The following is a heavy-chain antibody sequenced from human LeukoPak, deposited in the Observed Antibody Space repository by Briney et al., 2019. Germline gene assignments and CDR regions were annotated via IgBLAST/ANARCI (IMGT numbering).Heavy chain of an antibody. D-gene: IGHD3-22*01. V-gene: IGHV3-23*01. Sequence: GGSLRLSYAASGFTFSSYAMSWVRQAPGKGLEWVSAISGSGGSTYYADSVKGLLTISRDNSKNTLYLEMNSLRAEDTAVYYCAKARSGYDYQVEYWGQGTLVTVSS. CDR1: GFTFSSYA. J-gene: IGHJ4*02. CDR2: ISGSGGST. CDR3: AKARSGYDYQVEY.